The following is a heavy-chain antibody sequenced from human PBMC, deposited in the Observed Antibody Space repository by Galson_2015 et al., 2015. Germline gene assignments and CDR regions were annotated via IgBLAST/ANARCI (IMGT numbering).Heavy chain of an antibody. CDR1: GYTLTELS. CDR2: FDPEDGET. J-gene: IGHJ4*02. CDR3: ATDPYYGGTGYFDY. V-gene: IGHV1-24*01. Sequence: SVKVSCKVSGYTLTELSMHWVRQAPGTGLEWMGGFDPEDGETIYAQKFQGRVTMTEDTSTDTAYMELSSLRSEDTAVYYCATDPYYGGTGYFDYWGQGTLVAVSS. D-gene: IGHD4-23*01.